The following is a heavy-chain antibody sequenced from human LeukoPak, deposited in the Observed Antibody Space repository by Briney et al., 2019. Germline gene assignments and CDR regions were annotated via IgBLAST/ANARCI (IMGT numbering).Heavy chain of an antibody. CDR1: GGSISTYS. J-gene: IGHJ5*02. V-gene: IGHV4-59*08. D-gene: IGHD6-13*01. CDR3: TSGSPWFDP. CDR2: IYNSGGT. Sequence: SETLSLTCTVSGGSISTYSWTWIRQPPGKGLEWIGYIYNSGGTNYNPSLKSRVIISVDTSRNEFSLRLSSVTAADTAVYYCTSGSPWFDPWGQGTLVTVSS.